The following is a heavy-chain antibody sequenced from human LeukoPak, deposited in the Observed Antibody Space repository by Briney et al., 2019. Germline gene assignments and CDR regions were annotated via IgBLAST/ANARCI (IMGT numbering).Heavy chain of an antibody. D-gene: IGHD6-25*01. CDR3: ARRNGYYFDY. Sequence: SETLSLTCTVSGLSISGGYYWGWIRQPPGKGLELIGTVSHSGRSYYNPSLKSRVTISLDTSKNQFSLKLSSVTAADTAVYYCARRNGYYFDYWGQGTLVTVSS. CDR2: VSHSGRS. V-gene: IGHV4-38-2*02. J-gene: IGHJ4*02. CDR1: GLSISGGYY.